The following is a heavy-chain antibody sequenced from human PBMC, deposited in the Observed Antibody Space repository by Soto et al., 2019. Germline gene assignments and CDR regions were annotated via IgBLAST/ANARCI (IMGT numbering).Heavy chain of an antibody. V-gene: IGHV3-30*03. J-gene: IGHJ4*02. CDR3: ARDYDILTGPFDY. D-gene: IGHD3-9*01. Sequence: GGSLRLSCAASGFSFSSYSMNWVRQAPGKGLEWVAVISYDGSNKYYADSVKGRFTISRDNSKNTLYLQMNSLRAEDTAVYYCARDYDILTGPFDYWGQGTLVTVSS. CDR1: GFSFSSYS. CDR2: ISYDGSNK.